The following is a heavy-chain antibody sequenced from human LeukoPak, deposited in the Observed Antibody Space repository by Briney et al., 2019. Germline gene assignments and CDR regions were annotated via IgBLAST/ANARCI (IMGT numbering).Heavy chain of an antibody. J-gene: IGHJ6*02. V-gene: IGHV3-53*04. CDR1: GFTVSSNF. Sequence: GGSLRLSCTASGFTVSSNFMSWVRQAPGKGLKWVSIMYSGDNTYYADSVKGRFTVSRHNSKNTLYLQMNNLRPEDTAVYYCARAPGYSSSSSYIYYGMDVWGPGTTVTVSS. CDR3: ARAPGYSSSSSYIYYGMDV. D-gene: IGHD6-6*01. CDR2: MYSGDNT.